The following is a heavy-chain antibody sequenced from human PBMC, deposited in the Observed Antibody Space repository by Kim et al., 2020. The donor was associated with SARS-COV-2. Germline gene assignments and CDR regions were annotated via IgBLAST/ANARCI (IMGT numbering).Heavy chain of an antibody. V-gene: IGHV7-4-1*02. Sequence: ASVKVSCKASGYTFTSYAMNWVRQAPGQGLEWMGWINTNTGNPTYAQGFTGRFVFSLDTSVSTAYLQISSLKAEDTAVYYCARGETTTIFGVVIITQAFDIWGQGAMVTASS. CDR2: INTNTGNP. J-gene: IGHJ3*02. CDR3: ARGETTTIFGVVIITQAFDI. D-gene: IGHD3-3*01. CDR1: GYTFTSYA.